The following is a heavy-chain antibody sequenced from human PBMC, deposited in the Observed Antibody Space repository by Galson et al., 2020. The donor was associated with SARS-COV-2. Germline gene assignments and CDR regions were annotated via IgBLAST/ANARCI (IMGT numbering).Heavy chain of an antibody. CDR1: GDSMSSANYF. CDR2: IYTTGYT. D-gene: IGHD2-21*01. J-gene: IGHJ4*02. V-gene: IGHV4-61*02. Sequence: SETLSLTCTVTGDSMSSANYFWRWIRQPAGKGLEWIGRIYTTGYTNYNPSLRGRVTMSVDTSKNQVSLNLNSVIAADTAVYYCARGLGVVNFDYWGQGALVIVSS. CDR3: ARGLGVVNFDY.